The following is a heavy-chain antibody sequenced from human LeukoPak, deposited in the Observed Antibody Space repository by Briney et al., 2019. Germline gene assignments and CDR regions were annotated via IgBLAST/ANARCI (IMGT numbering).Heavy chain of an antibody. CDR1: GFTYGDYA. Sequence: GGSLRLSCTASGFTYGDYAMSWVRQAPGKGLEWVGFIRSKAYGGTTEYAASVKGRFTISRDDSKSIAYLQMNSLKTEDTAVYYCTREGGWYGVDYWGQGTLVTVSS. V-gene: IGHV3-49*04. D-gene: IGHD6-19*01. J-gene: IGHJ4*02. CDR2: IRSKAYGGTT. CDR3: TREGGWYGVDY.